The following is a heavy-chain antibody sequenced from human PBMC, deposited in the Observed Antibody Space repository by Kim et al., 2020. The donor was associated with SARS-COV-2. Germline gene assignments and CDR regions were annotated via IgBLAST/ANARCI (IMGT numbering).Heavy chain of an antibody. CDR3: ARMVGCSSTSCYGNYGMDV. J-gene: IGHJ6*02. V-gene: IGHV3-74*01. CDR1: GFSFSTYW. D-gene: IGHD2-2*01. CDR2: INSDVGST. Sequence: GGSLRLSCAASGFSFSTYWMHWVRQAPGKGLVWVSRINSDVGSTNYADSVKGRFTISRDNAKNTLYLQMNSLRVEDTAVYYCARMVGCSSTSCYGNYGMDVWGQGTTVTVSS.